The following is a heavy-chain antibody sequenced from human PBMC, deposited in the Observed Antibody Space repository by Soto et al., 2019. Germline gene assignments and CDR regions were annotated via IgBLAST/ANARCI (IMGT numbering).Heavy chain of an antibody. CDR3: ARDYYGDYYFDS. CDR1: GGSISTHY. J-gene: IGHJ4*02. D-gene: IGHD4-17*01. V-gene: IGHV4-59*11. CDR2: IDYNGNT. Sequence: NPSETLSLTCTVSGGSISTHYWNWVRQPPGKGLEWIGYIDYNGNTKYNPSLKSRVTTSVDTSNNQFSLNLNSVTAADTAVYHCARDYYGDYYFDSWGQGILVTVSS.